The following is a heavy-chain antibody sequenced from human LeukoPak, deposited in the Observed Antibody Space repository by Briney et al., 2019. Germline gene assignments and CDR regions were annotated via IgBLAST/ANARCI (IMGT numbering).Heavy chain of an antibody. D-gene: IGHD5-12*01. CDR3: AKPVATTWGGAFDY. V-gene: IGHV3-23*01. Sequence: GGSLRLSCAASGFTFSSYAMSWVRQAPGKGLEWVSGINDSGGSTNYADSVKGRFTISRDNSKNTLFLQMNSLRAEDTAVYYCAKPVATTWGGAFDYWGQGTLVTVSS. CDR2: INDSGGST. J-gene: IGHJ4*02. CDR1: GFTFSSYA.